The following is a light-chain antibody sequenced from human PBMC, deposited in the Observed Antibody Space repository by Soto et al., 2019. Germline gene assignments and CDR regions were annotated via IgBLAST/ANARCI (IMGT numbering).Light chain of an antibody. J-gene: IGKJ4*01. V-gene: IGKV3-15*01. CDR3: QRYDNWPLI. CDR2: HTS. CDR1: QTISDN. Sequence: EIVMTQSPANPSVSPGESVSLSCRASQTISDNLAWYQQKPGLPPRLLIYHTSTRASGVPARFSGSGSGTDFSLTIRSLQSEDFAVYYCQRYDNWPLIFGGGTKVDIK.